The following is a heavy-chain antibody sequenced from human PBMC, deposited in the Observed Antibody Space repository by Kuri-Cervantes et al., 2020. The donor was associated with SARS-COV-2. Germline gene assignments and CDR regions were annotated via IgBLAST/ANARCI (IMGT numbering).Heavy chain of an antibody. CDR3: ASKTPRSSSWTRWGTRGSGGEGDY. CDR2: IYYSGST. D-gene: IGHD6-13*01. CDR1: GGSISSYY. V-gene: IGHV4-59*01. Sequence: SETLSLTCTVSGGSISSYYWSWIRQPPGKGLEWIGYIYYSGSTNYNPSLKSRVTISVDTSKNQFSLKLSSVTAADTAVYYCASKTPRSSSWTRWGTRGSGGEGDYWGQGTLVTVSS. J-gene: IGHJ4*02.